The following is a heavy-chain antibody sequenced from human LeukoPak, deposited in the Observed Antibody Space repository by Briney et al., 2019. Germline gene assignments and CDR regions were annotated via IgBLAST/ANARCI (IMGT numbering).Heavy chain of an antibody. CDR1: GFTVSSNY. Sequence: GGSLRLSCAASGFTVSSNYMSWVRQAPGKGLQWVSIISGSGGSTYYADSVKGRFTISRDNSKNTLYLQMNSLRADDTAVYYCAKMLRFLGWSFDYWGQGTLVTVSS. CDR3: AKMLRFLGWSFDY. D-gene: IGHD3-3*01. J-gene: IGHJ4*02. V-gene: IGHV3-23*01. CDR2: ISGSGGST.